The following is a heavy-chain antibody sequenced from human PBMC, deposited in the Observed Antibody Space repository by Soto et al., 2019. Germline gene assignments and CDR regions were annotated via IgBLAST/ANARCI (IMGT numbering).Heavy chain of an antibody. V-gene: IGHV4-30-4*01. CDR2: IYYSGST. CDR3: ARDSTYYLDSSGSAVRAFDI. J-gene: IGHJ3*02. Sequence: QVQLQESGPGLVKPSQTLSLTCTVSGGSISSDDYYWSWIRQPPGKGLEWIGYIYYSGSTYYNPSLKTLLTISLDTSKNQFSLMLSSVTAADTAVYYCARDSTYYLDSSGSAVRAFDIWGQGTMVTVSS. D-gene: IGHD3-22*01. CDR1: GGSISSDDYY.